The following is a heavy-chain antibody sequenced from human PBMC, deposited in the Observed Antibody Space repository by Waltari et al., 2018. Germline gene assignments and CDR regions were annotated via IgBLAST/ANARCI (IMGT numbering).Heavy chain of an antibody. CDR2: FIPILGIA. CDR3: AREGYRIKGAFDI. D-gene: IGHD5-18*01. Sequence: QVQLVQSGAEVKKPGSSVKVSCKASGGTFSSYTISWVRQAPGQGLEWMGRFIPILGIANYAQKFQGRVTITADKSTSTAYMELSSLRSEDTAVYYCAREGYRIKGAFDIWGQGTMVTVSS. CDR1: GGTFSSYT. V-gene: IGHV1-69*08. J-gene: IGHJ3*02.